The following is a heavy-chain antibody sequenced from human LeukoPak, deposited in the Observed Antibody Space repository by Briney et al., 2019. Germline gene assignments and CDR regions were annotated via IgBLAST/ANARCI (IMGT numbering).Heavy chain of an antibody. V-gene: IGHV5-51*01. CDR3: ARHGGYDILTGDAFEI. J-gene: IGHJ3*02. CDR1: GYSFTTCW. D-gene: IGHD3-9*01. CDR2: IYPGDSDT. Sequence: GESLKISCKGSGYSFTTCWIGWVRQMPGKGLEWMGIIYPGDSDTRYSPSFQGQVTISADKSISTAYLQWSSLKASDTAMYYCARHGGYDILTGDAFEIWGQGTRVTVSS.